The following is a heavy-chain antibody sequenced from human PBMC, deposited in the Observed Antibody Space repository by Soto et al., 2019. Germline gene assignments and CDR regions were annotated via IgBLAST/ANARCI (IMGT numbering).Heavy chain of an antibody. CDR1: GFTFSSYA. V-gene: IGHV3-30-3*01. Sequence: GGSLRLSCAASGFTFSSYAMHWVRQAPGKGLEWVAVISYDGSNKYYADSVKGRFTISRDNSKNTLYLQMNSLRAEDTAVYYCARDLQDIVVVVAANTVDYYYYGMDVWGQGTTVTVSS. CDR2: ISYDGSNK. D-gene: IGHD2-15*01. CDR3: ARDLQDIVVVVAANTVDYYYYGMDV. J-gene: IGHJ6*02.